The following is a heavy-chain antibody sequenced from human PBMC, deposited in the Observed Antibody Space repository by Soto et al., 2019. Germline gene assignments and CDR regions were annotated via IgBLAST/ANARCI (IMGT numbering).Heavy chain of an antibody. CDR2: IKEDGSEI. V-gene: IGHV3-7*01. CDR3: GKDMDV. CDR1: GFTVSSYW. Sequence: HGGSLRLACAACGFTVSSYWMSWVRQAPGKGLEWVANIKEDGSEIYYVGSVKGRFTISRDNAKNSLYLQMNSLRAADTAVYYCGKDMDVWSQGTTVTAPQ. J-gene: IGHJ6*01.